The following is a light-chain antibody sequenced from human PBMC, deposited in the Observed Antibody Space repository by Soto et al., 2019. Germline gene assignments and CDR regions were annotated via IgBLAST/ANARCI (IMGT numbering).Light chain of an antibody. CDR2: GAS. CDR3: EQYGSSPRT. V-gene: IGKV3-20*01. CDR1: QSVSSK. Sequence: EIVMTQSPATLSVSPGEGATLSCRASQSVSSKLAWYQQKPGQAPRLLIYGASSRATGIPDRFSGSGSGTDFTLTISTLEPEDFAVYYCEQYGSSPRTFGQGTKVDIK. J-gene: IGKJ1*01.